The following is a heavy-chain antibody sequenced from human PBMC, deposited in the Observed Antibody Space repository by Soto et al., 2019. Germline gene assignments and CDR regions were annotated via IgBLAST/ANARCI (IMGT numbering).Heavy chain of an antibody. D-gene: IGHD2-15*01. J-gene: IGHJ6*02. CDR2: IYYSGST. CDR3: ARDYAQRYCSGGSCYYYYYGMDV. Sequence: SETLSLTCSVSGGSISSGYYYWSWIRQPPGKGLEWIGNIYYSGSTYYNPSLKSRVTISVDTSKNQFSLKLSSVTAADTAVYYCARDYAQRYCSGGSCYYYYYGMDVWVQGTTVTVSS. V-gene: IGHV4-30-4*01. CDR1: GGSISSGYYY.